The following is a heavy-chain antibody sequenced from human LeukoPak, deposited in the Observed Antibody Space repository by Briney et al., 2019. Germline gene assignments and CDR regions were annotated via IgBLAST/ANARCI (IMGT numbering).Heavy chain of an antibody. D-gene: IGHD1-14*01. J-gene: IGHJ4*02. CDR2: LYSDGNT. V-gene: IGHV3-53*01. CDR3: ARGVEPLAANTLAY. CDR1: GFTVITND. Sequence: PGGSLRLSCAASGFTVITNDMTWVRQAPGKGLEWVSVLYSDGNTKYADSVQGRFTISRDNSKNTLYLEMNSLSPDDTAVYYCARGVEPLAANTLAYWGQGTLVPL.